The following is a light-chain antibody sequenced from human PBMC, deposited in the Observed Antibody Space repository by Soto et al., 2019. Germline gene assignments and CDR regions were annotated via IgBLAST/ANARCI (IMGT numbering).Light chain of an antibody. CDR2: EGS. Sequence: QSALTQPASVSGCPGQSITISCTGTSSDVGSYNLVSWYQQHPGKAPKVMIYEGSKRPSGVSNRFFGSKSGNTASLTISGLQAEDEADYYCCSYASGNTYVFGTGTKLTVL. V-gene: IGLV2-23*01. CDR1: SSDVGSYNL. J-gene: IGLJ1*01. CDR3: CSYASGNTYV.